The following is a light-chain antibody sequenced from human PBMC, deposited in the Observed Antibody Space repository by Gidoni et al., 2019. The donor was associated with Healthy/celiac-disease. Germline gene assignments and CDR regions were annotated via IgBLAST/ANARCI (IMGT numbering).Light chain of an antibody. CDR2: KAS. Sequence: DIQITQSPSTLSASVGDRVTITCRARQSISSWLAWYQQKPGKAPKLLIYKASSLESGVPSRFSGSGSGTEFTLTISSLQPDDFATYYCQQYNSYPWTFGQGTKVEIK. CDR1: QSISSW. J-gene: IGKJ1*01. CDR3: QQYNSYPWT. V-gene: IGKV1-5*03.